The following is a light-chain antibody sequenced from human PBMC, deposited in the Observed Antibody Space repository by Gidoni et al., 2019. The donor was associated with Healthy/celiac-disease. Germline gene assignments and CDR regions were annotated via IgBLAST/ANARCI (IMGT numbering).Light chain of an antibody. V-gene: IGKV1-8*01. CDR2: AAS. Sequence: AIRLTQSPSSFSASTGDRVTITCRASQGISSYLAWYQQNPGKAPKLLIYAASTLQSGVPSRFSGSGAGTDFTLTISCLQSEDFATCYCQQYYSYPCTFGPGTKVDIK. J-gene: IGKJ3*01. CDR3: QQYYSYPCT. CDR1: QGISSY.